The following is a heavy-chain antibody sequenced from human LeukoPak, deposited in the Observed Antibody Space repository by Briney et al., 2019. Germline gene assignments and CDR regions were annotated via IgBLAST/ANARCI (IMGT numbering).Heavy chain of an antibody. CDR3: ARSGPAAGRPDAFDI. D-gene: IGHD2-2*01. J-gene: IGHJ3*02. V-gene: IGHV4-39*07. CDR1: GDSISSSSFY. CDR2: IYYSGIT. Sequence: KTSETLSLTCTLSGDSISSSSFYWAWLRQPPGKGLECIGTIYYSGITYYSSSLKSRVTISVDTSKNQFSLKLSSVTAADTAVYFCARSGPAAGRPDAFDIWGQGAMVTVSS.